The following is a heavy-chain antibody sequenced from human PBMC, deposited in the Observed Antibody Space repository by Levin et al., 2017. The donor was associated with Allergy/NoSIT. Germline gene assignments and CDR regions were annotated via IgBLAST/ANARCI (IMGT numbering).Heavy chain of an antibody. D-gene: IGHD6-19*01. Sequence: GGSLRLSCAASGFAFGDYAMTWVRQAPGKGLEWVSDITGGGSDTWYGDSAKGRLTVSRDNSKDMLYLELNSLRVEDTGIYYCAKKQAGTSGFSFDVWGQGTTVTVSS. CDR2: ITGGGSDT. V-gene: IGHV3-23*01. CDR3: AKKQAGTSGFSFDV. CDR1: GFAFGDYA. J-gene: IGHJ3*01.